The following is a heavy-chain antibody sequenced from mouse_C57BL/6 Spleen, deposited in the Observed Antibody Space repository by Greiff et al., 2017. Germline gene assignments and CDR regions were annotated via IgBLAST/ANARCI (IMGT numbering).Heavy chain of an antibody. CDR1: GYTFTSYW. D-gene: IGHD1-1*01. CDR3: ARRIHYYGSSYWYFDV. V-gene: IGHV1-52*01. Sequence: QVQLQQPGAELVRPGSSVKLSCKASGYTFTSYWMHWVKQRPIQGLEWIGNIDPSDSETPYNQKFKDKATLTVDKSSSTAYMQLSSLTSEDSAVYYCARRIHYYGSSYWYFDVWGTGTTVTVSS. CDR2: IDPSDSET. J-gene: IGHJ1*03.